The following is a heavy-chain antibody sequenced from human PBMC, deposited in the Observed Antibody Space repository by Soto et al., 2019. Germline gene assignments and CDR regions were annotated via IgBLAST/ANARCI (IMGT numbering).Heavy chain of an antibody. Sequence: GGSPRLSCAASGFTFSSYAMSWVRQAPGKGLEWVSAISGSGGSTYYADSVKGRFTISRDNSKNTLYLQMNSLRAEDTAVYYCAKDSRQWLVRGYNDYWGQGTLVTVSS. V-gene: IGHV3-23*01. D-gene: IGHD6-19*01. CDR1: GFTFSSYA. CDR2: ISGSGGST. J-gene: IGHJ4*02. CDR3: AKDSRQWLVRGYNDY.